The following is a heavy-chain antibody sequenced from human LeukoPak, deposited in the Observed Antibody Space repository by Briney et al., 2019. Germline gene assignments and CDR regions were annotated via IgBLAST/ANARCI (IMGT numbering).Heavy chain of an antibody. CDR3: VRQKQRCDGGSCFPSDC. CDR1: GASISSTSDY. Sequence: SETLSLTCTVSGASISSTSDYWGRIRQRQGKGLEWIGTIYYSGRAYPNPSHRSRLTISVDTSKNQFSLKLNSVTATDTAIYYCVRQKQRCDGGSCFPSDCWGQGTLVTVSS. V-gene: IGHV4-39*01. D-gene: IGHD2-15*01. J-gene: IGHJ4*02. CDR2: IYYSGRA.